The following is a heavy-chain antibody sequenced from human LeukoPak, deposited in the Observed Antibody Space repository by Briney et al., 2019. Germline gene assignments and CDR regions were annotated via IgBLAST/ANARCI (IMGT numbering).Heavy chain of an antibody. CDR1: VYTFTSYY. Sequence: ASVKVSCKASVYTFTSYYMHWVRQAPGQGLEWMGIINPSGGSTSYAQKFQGRVTMTRDTSTSTVYMELSSLRSEDTAVYYCARAEIAAAGIVYFDYWGQGTLVTVSS. D-gene: IGHD6-13*01. CDR2: INPSGGST. J-gene: IGHJ4*02. CDR3: ARAEIAAAGIVYFDY. V-gene: IGHV1-46*03.